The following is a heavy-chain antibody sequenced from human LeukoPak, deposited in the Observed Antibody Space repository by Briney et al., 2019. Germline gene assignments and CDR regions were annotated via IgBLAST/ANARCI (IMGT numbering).Heavy chain of an antibody. CDR2: ISYDGSDK. V-gene: IGHV3-33*08. D-gene: IGHD2-15*01. J-gene: IGHJ6*02. CDR3: ARVGCTGGSCLAYNYYGMDV. Sequence: GGSLRLSCAASGFTFNTYSMNWVRQAPGKGLEWVALISYDGSDKYYAESVKGRFTISRDNSKNTLFLQVNSLRADDTAVYYCARVGCTGGSCLAYNYYGMDVWGQGTTVTVSS. CDR1: GFTFNTYS.